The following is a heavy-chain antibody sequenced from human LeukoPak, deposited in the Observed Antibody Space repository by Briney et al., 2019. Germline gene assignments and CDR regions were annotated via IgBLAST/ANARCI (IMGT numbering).Heavy chain of an antibody. CDR1: GFTFSSYW. D-gene: IGHD3-10*01. J-gene: IGHJ3*02. Sequence: GGSLRLSCAGSGFTFSSYWMSWVRQAPGKGLGWVANIKQDGSEKYYVDSVKGRFTISRDNAKNSLYLQMNSLRAEDTAVYYCARSRVSRGDAFDIWGQGTMVTVSS. CDR3: ARSRVSRGDAFDI. CDR2: IKQDGSEK. V-gene: IGHV3-7*01.